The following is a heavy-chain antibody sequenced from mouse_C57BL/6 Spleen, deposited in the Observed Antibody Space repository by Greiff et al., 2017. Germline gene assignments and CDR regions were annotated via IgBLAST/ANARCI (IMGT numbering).Heavy chain of an antibody. CDR1: GYTFTDYY. CDR3: ARGMYYFDY. V-gene: IGHV1-76*01. CDR2: IYPGSGNT. Sequence: VQLQESGAELVRPGASVKLSCKASGYTFTDYYINWVKQRPGQGLEWIARIYPGSGNTYYNEKFKGKATLTAEKSSSTAYMQLSSLTSEDSAVYFCARGMYYFDYWGQGTTLTVSS. J-gene: IGHJ2*01.